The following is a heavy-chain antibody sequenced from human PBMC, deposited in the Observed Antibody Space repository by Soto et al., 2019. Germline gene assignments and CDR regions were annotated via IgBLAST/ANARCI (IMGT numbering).Heavy chain of an antibody. Sequence: EVQLVESGGGLVQPGGSLRLSCAASGFTFSSYWMSWVRQAPGKGLEWVANIKQDGSEKYYMDSVKGRFTISRDNTKISLYLHMNSLRAEDTAVYYCAREELGFSSGWYYFDYWGQGTLFTVSS. J-gene: IGHJ4*02. CDR1: GFTFSSYW. CDR2: IKQDGSEK. V-gene: IGHV3-7*05. CDR3: AREELGFSSGWYYFDY. D-gene: IGHD6-19*01.